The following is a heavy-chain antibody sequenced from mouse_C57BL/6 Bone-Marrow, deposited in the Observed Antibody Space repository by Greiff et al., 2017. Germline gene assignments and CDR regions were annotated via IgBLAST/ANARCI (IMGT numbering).Heavy chain of an antibody. V-gene: IGHV1-69*01. CDR2: IDPSDSYT. D-gene: IGHD1-1*01. CDR3: ARSPAPHYYGSSYEGYYAMDY. Sequence: QLQQPGAELVMPGASVKLSCKASGYTFTSYWMHWVKQRPGQGLEWIGEIDPSDSYTNYNQKFKGKSTLTVDKSSSTAYMQLSSLTSEDSAVYYCARSPAPHYYGSSYEGYYAMDYWGQGTSVTVSS. J-gene: IGHJ4*01. CDR1: GYTFTSYW.